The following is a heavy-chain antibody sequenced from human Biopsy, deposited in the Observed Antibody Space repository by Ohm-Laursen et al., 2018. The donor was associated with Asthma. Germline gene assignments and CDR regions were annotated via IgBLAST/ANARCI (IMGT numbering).Heavy chain of an antibody. CDR2: ISGSGGST. D-gene: IGHD4-17*01. CDR3: ATFPYGDYLPLDY. Sequence: SLRLSCTASGFTFSSYAMSWVRQAPGKGLEWVSAISGSGGSTYYADSVKGRFIISRDNSKNTLYLQMNSLRAEDTAVYYCATFPYGDYLPLDYWGQGTLVTVSS. J-gene: IGHJ4*02. V-gene: IGHV3-23*01. CDR1: GFTFSSYA.